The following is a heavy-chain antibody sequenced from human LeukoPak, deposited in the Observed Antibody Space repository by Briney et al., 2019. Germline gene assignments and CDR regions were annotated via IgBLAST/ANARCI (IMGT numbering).Heavy chain of an antibody. V-gene: IGHV4-31*03. CDR1: GGSLCSGGDY. CDR3: ERDSGVAAAGTNGVYYYGMDV. CDR2: IYYRGRT. J-gene: IGHJ6*02. Sequence: SETLSLTCTLSGGSLCSGGDYCSSIRQHPGKGREWCGYIYYRGRTHYNPSLKSRVTISVHTSKNQCYLKLSSVTAADTAVYYCERDSGVAAAGTNGVYYYGMDVWGQGTTVTVSS. D-gene: IGHD6-13*01.